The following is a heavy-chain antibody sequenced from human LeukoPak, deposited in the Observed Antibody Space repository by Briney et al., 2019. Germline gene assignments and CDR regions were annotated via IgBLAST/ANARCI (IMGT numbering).Heavy chain of an antibody. V-gene: IGHV3-73*01. D-gene: IGHD3-22*01. CDR1: GFTFSGSA. CDR3: TRQGFGMIPRLGYYYYMDV. J-gene: IGHJ6*03. Sequence: GGSLRLSCAASGFTFSGSAMHWVRQASGKGLEWVGRIRSKANSYATAYAESVKGRFTISRDDSKNTAYLQMNSLKTEDTAVYYCTRQGFGMIPRLGYYYYMDVWGKGTTVTVSS. CDR2: IRSKANSYAT.